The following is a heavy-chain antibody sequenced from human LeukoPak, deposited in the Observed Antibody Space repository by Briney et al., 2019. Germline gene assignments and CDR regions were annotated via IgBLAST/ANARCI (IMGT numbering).Heavy chain of an antibody. D-gene: IGHD3-22*01. CDR3: ARGRVVVHTFGAFDI. CDR1: GFTVGYNY. V-gene: IGHV3-66*01. Sequence: GGSLRLSCAASGFTVGYNYMTWVRQAPGKGLEWVAAIYNSGSTYYADSVKGRFTISRDNSKNTLYLQMNSLRAEDTAVYYCARGRVVVHTFGAFDIWGQGTMVTVSS. J-gene: IGHJ3*02. CDR2: IYNSGST.